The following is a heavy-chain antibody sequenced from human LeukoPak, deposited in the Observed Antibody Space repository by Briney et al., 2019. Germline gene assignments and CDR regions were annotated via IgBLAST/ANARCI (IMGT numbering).Heavy chain of an antibody. CDR3: AKDQNYDSSGYKGWFDP. D-gene: IGHD3-22*01. J-gene: IGHJ5*02. V-gene: IGHV3-23*01. CDR1: GFTFNSYA. CDR2: ISDGGGSI. Sequence: LGGSLRLSCAASGFTFNSYAMSWVRQAPGKGLEWVSAISDGGGSIYYADSVKGLFTISRDNSKNMLYLQMNSLRAEDTAVYYCAKDQNYDSSGYKGWFDPWGQGTLVTVSS.